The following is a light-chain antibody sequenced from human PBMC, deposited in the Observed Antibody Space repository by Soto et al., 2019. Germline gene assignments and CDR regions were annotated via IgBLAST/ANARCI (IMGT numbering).Light chain of an antibody. V-gene: IGKV3-20*01. J-gene: IGKJ1*01. Sequence: EIVLTQSPGTLSLSPGERATLSCRAIQSVDSDYLAWYQQKSGQAPRLLIFGASSRAIGIPERFSGSGSGTEFTLSISRLEPEDFAVYYCQKYGGSPPWTFGRGTKVDI. CDR3: QKYGGSPPWT. CDR2: GAS. CDR1: QSVDSDY.